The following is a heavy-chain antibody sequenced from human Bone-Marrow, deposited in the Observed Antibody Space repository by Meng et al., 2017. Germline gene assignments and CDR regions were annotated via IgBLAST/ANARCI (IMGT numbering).Heavy chain of an antibody. Sequence: QSRMPGWRRGLVQPSGPLSHICGVSGAFVRFGYGWTWARPPPGKGLEWISEFYHSGTTNSNPSLRSRVTISVDTSKNQFSLRLSSVTAADTAVYYCAIEYSSGIDYWGQGTLVTVSS. V-gene: IGHV4-4*02. D-gene: IGHD6-19*01. CDR2: FYHSGTT. J-gene: IGHJ4*02. CDR1: GAFVRFGYG. CDR3: AIEYSSGIDY.